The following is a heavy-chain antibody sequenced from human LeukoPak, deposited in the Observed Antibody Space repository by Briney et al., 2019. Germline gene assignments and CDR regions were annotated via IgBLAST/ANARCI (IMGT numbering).Heavy chain of an antibody. CDR2: INLIAGLT. Sequence: ASVKVSYKASGYTFTDYYIHWLRQAPGEGPEWMGMINLIAGLTHLAPKFQGRVTMTRDTSTSTVYMDLTSLGSEDTAVYYCARQQGIQYLNFDYWGQGALVAVSS. J-gene: IGHJ4*02. CDR3: ARQQGIQYLNFDY. V-gene: IGHV1-46*01. CDR1: GYTFTDYY. D-gene: IGHD1/OR15-1a*01.